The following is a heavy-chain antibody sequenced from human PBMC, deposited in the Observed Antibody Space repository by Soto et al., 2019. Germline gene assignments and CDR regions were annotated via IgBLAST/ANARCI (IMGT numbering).Heavy chain of an antibody. Sequence: GGSLRLSCAASGFTVSSSYMSWVRQAPGKGLEWVSVIYSGGSTYYADSVKGRFTISRDNSKNTLCLQMNSLRAEDTAVYYCARDPYSDYGMDVWGQGTTVTVSS. CDR1: GFTVSSSY. J-gene: IGHJ6*02. CDR3: ARDPYSDYGMDV. D-gene: IGHD4-4*01. V-gene: IGHV3-53*01. CDR2: IYSGGST.